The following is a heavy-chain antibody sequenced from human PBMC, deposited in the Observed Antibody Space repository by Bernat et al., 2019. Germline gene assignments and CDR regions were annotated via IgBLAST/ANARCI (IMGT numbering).Heavy chain of an antibody. D-gene: IGHD1-7*01. J-gene: IGHJ3*02. CDR3: AKDQLELLGAFDI. CDR2: ISGSGGST. Sequence: EVQLLESGGGLVQPGGSLRLSCTASGFTFSSYAMSWVRQAPGKGLEWVSAISGSGGSTYYADSVKGRFTISRDNSKNTLYLQMNSLRAEDTAVYYCAKDQLELLGAFDIWGQGTMVTVSS. CDR1: GFTFSSYA. V-gene: IGHV3-23*01.